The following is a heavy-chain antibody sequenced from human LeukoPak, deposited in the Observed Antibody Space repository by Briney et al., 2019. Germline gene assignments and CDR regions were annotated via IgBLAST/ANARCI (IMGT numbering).Heavy chain of an antibody. CDR3: AKGGDYCGSGGYIDY. CDR2: ISGGGGDT. Sequence: GGSLRLSCAASGFTFSSYGMSWVRQAPGKGLEWVSTISGGGGDTYYADSVKGRFTISRDNSKNTLYLQMNGLRAVDTALYYCAKGGDYCGSGGYIDYWGQGALVTVSS. V-gene: IGHV3-23*01. D-gene: IGHD3-10*01. J-gene: IGHJ4*02. CDR1: GFTFSSYG.